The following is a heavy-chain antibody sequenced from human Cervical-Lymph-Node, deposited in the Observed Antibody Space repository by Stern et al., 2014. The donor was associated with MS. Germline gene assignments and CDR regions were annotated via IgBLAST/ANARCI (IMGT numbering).Heavy chain of an antibody. CDR1: GFSISSGYH. CDR2: ISHSGAT. Sequence: QVQLVQSGPGLVKPSETLSLTCSVSGFSISSGYHWGWIRQPPGNGMEWIGSISHSGATFYNPSLKSRVTLSVDTSKNRLSLKLRSVTAADTAVYYCARDPAYFDYWGQGTPVTVSS. J-gene: IGHJ4*02. CDR3: ARDPAYFDY. V-gene: IGHV4-38-2*02.